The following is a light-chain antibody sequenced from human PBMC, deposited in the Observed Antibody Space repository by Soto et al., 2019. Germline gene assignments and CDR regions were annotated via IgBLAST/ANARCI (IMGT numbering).Light chain of an antibody. J-gene: IGKJ4*01. Sequence: AMTKSPATLALSPGEGATLSCRASPSVGGDVAWYQQKPGQAPRLLIFGATTRPTGIPARFSGSGSVTEFTLTISSLQSDDSGVYYCQQYNKWPLTFGGGTKVDIK. CDR3: QQYNKWPLT. CDR2: GAT. V-gene: IGKV3-15*01. CDR1: PSVGGD.